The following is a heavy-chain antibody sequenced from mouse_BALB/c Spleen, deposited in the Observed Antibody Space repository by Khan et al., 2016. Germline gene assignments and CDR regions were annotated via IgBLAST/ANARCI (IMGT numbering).Heavy chain of an antibody. J-gene: IGHJ2*01. CDR1: GYSITSDYA. CDR3: PSRAGIFVY. CDR2: ISYSGST. V-gene: IGHV3-2*02. Sequence: EVQLQESGPGLVKPSQSLSLTCTVTGYSITSDYAWNWIQQFPGNKQEGRGYISYSGSTSYNPSLKSRNTITRDTSNNQYFLQLHSLTTHDTATYYCPSRAGIFVYWFHATTLTVS. D-gene: IGHD3-3*01.